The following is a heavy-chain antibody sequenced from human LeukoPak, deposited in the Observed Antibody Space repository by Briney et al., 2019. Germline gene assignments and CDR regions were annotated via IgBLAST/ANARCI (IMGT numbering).Heavy chain of an antibody. CDR2: IYYSGST. CDR1: GGSISSYY. V-gene: IGHV4-59*01. CDR3: AREDCSSTSCLIDY. D-gene: IGHD2-2*01. Sequence: SETLSLTCTVSGGSISSYYWSWIRQPPGKGLEWIGYIYYSGSTNYNPSLKSRVTISVDTSKNQSSLKLSSVTAADTAVYYCAREDCSSTSCLIDYWGQGTLVTVSS. J-gene: IGHJ4*02.